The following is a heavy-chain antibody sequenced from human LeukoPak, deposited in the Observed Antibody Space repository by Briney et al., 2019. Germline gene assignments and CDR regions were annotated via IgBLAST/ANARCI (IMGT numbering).Heavy chain of an antibody. V-gene: IGHV3-23*01. CDR2: IFGSGGSP. D-gene: IGHD6-19*01. CDR3: AKTTVGYSSGRYPGWPADC. J-gene: IGHJ4*02. CDR1: GFTFGSHA. Sequence: PGGSLRLSCEASGFTFGSHAMYWVRQAPGKGLEWVAGIFGSGGSPHYADSVKGRFTISRDNSRNTVYLQMNSLTADDTAIYYCAKTTVGYSSGRYPGWPADCWGQGTLVTVSS.